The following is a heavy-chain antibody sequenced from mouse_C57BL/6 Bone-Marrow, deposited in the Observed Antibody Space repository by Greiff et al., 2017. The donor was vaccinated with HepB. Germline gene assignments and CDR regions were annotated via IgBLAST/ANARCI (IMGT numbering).Heavy chain of an antibody. CDR3: ASNGDFDY. CDR1: GFTFSSYA. V-gene: IGHV5-4*03. J-gene: IGHJ2*01. Sequence: EVKLEESGGGLVKPGGSLKLSCAASGFTFSSYAMSWVRQTPEKRLEWVATISDGGSYTYYPDNVKGRFTISRDNAKNNLYLQMSHLKSEDTAMYYCASNGDFDYWGQGTTLTVSS. CDR2: ISDGGSYT.